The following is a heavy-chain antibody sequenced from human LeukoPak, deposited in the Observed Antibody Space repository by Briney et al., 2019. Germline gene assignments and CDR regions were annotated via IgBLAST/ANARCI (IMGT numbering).Heavy chain of an antibody. Sequence: GGSLRLSCAASGFTFSSYAMHWVRQAPGKGLEWVAVISYDGSNKYYADSVKGRFTISRENSKNTLYLQMNSLRAEDTAVYYCARGEGITMVRGVIIWGQGTLVTVSS. J-gene: IGHJ4*02. CDR2: ISYDGSNK. CDR3: ARGEGITMVRGVII. CDR1: GFTFSSYA. D-gene: IGHD3-10*01. V-gene: IGHV3-30*04.